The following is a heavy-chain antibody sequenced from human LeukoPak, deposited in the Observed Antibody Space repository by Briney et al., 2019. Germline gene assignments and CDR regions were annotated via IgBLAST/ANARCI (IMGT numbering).Heavy chain of an antibody. CDR1: SASITSSPYF. Sequence: PSETLSLTCTVSSASITSSPYFWGWIRQSPGKGLEWIGSISYSGTTYYNPSLKSRVTISVDTSKNQFSLKLNSVTAADTAVYYCARHKGPHIIRGVLRNNWFDPWGQGTLVTVSS. CDR3: ARHKGPHIIRGVLRNNWFDP. CDR2: ISYSGTT. V-gene: IGHV4-39*01. D-gene: IGHD3-10*01. J-gene: IGHJ5*02.